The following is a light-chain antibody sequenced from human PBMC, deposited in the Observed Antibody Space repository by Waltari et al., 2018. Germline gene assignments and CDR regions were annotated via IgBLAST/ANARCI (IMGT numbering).Light chain of an antibody. CDR2: WAS. J-gene: IGKJ2*01. CDR3: QQCYTFPYT. CDR1: QSVLSSSNNKNY. V-gene: IGKV4-1*01. Sequence: DIVLTQSPDSLAVSLGERATINCTSSQSVLSSSNNKNYLGLYQQKPGQPPKLLITWASTRESGVPDRFSGSGSGTDFTLTISSLQAEDVAVYFCQQCYTFPYTFGQGTKLEIK.